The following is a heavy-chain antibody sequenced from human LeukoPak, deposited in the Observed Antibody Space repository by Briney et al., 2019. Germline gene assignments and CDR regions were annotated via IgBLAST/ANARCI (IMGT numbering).Heavy chain of an antibody. CDR2: IRSKANSYAT. CDR1: GFTFSGSA. D-gene: IGHD3-10*01. V-gene: IGHV3-73*01. CDR3: TSLMGSALMDV. Sequence: GGSLRLSCAASGFTFSGSAMHWVRQASGKGLEWVGRIRSKANSYATAYAASVKGRVTISRDDSKNTAYLQMNSLKPEDTAVYYCTSLMGSALMDVWGKGTTVTVSS. J-gene: IGHJ6*04.